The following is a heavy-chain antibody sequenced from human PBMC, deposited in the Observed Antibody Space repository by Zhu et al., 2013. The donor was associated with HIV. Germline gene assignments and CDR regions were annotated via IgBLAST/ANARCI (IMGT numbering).Heavy chain of an antibody. J-gene: IGHJ3*01. D-gene: IGHD6-25*01. V-gene: IGHV1-2*02. Sequence: QVQLVQSGAEVKKPGASVNVSCKASGYTFTGYYIHWVRQAPGQGLEWMGWFSPYGGATNYAQKFQGRVSMTGDTTIHTAYMQLNRLIYDDTAVYYCARDERALDVWGQGTMVTVSS. CDR3: ARDERALDV. CDR1: GYTFTGYY. CDR2: FSPYGGAT.